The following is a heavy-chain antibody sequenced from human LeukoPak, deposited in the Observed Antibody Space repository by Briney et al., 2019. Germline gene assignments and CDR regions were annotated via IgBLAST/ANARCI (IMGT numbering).Heavy chain of an antibody. V-gene: IGHV4-34*01. Sequence: SETLSLTCAVYGGSFSGYYWSWIRQPPGKGLEWIGEINHSGSTNYNPSLKSRVTISVDTSKNQFSLKLSSVTAADTAVYYCARESGQLANPQRPHFDYWGQGTLVTVSS. CDR1: GGSFSGYY. J-gene: IGHJ4*02. CDR2: INHSGST. D-gene: IGHD6-6*01. CDR3: ARESGQLANPQRPHFDY.